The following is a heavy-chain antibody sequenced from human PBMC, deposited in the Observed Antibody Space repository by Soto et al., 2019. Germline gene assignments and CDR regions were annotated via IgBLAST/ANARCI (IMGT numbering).Heavy chain of an antibody. J-gene: IGHJ5*02. V-gene: IGHV1-18*04. CDR2: ISAYNGNT. CDR3: ARSVDTAMPPYNWFDP. CDR1: GYTFTSYG. Sequence: ASVKVSCKASGYTFTSYGISWVRQAPGQGLEWMGWISAYNGNTNYAQKFQGRVTITADESTSTAYMELSSLRSEDTAVYYCARSVDTAMPPYNWFDPWGQGTLVTVSS. D-gene: IGHD5-18*01.